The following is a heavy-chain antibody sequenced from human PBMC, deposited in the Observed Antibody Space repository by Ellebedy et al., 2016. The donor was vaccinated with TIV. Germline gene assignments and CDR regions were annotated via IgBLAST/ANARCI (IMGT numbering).Heavy chain of an antibody. CDR2: IIPIFGTA. CDR1: GGTFSSYA. Sequence: SVKVSXXASGGTFSSYAISWVRQAPGQGLEWMGGIIPIFGTANYAQKFQGRVTITADESTSTAYMELSSLRSEDTAVYYCASRRGYSYGYYGMDVWGQGTTVTVSS. D-gene: IGHD5-18*01. CDR3: ASRRGYSYGYYGMDV. V-gene: IGHV1-69*13. J-gene: IGHJ6*02.